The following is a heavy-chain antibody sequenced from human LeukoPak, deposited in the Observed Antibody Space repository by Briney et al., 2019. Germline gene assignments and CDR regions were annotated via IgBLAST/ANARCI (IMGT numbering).Heavy chain of an antibody. CDR1: GFTFSTYW. V-gene: IGHV3-7*03. J-gene: IGHJ1*01. CDR3: ARGDYGDNYFQH. Sequence: PGGSLRLSCTASGFTFSTYWMSWVRQAPGKGLEWVANIKQDGSEKYYVDSVKGRFTISRDNAKNSLYLQMNSLRAEDTAVYYCARGDYGDNYFQHWGQGTLVTVSS. CDR2: IKQDGSEK. D-gene: IGHD4-17*01.